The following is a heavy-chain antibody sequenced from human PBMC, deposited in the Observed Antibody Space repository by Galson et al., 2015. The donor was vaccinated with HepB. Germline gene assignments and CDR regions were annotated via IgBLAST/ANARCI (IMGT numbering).Heavy chain of an antibody. D-gene: IGHD3-16*01. CDR2: ISYDGSNK. J-gene: IGHJ4*02. V-gene: IGHV3-30*03. CDR1: GFTFSSYG. Sequence: SLRLSCAASGFTFSSYGMHWVRQAPGKGLEWVAVISYDGSNKYYADSVKGRFTISRDNSKNTLYLQMSSLRAEDTAVYYCTISYPYIGGLRGQGILVTVSS. CDR3: TISYPYIGGL.